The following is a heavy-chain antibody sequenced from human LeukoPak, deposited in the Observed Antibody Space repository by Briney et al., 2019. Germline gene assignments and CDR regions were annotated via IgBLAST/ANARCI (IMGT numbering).Heavy chain of an antibody. D-gene: IGHD5-18*01. Sequence: GASVKVSCKASGYTFTGYYIHWVRQAPGQGLEWMGWISTYNGDTNYAQKLQGRVTLTTDTSTSTVYMELRSLRSDDTAVYYCARRGSVETPMSNWEWWYWGQGTLVTVSS. CDR2: ISTYNGDT. CDR3: ARRGSVETPMSNWEWWY. J-gene: IGHJ4*02. CDR1: GYTFTGYY. V-gene: IGHV1-18*04.